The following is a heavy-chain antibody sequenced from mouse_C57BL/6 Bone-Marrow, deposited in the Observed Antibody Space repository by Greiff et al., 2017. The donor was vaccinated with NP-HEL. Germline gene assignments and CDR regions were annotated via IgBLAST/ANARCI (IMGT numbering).Heavy chain of an antibody. CDR1: GYTFTSYW. J-gene: IGHJ4*01. CDR3: ARRDYYGSRRAMDY. CDR2: IYPGSGST. Sequence: VQLQQPGAELVKPGASVKMSCKASGYTFTSYWITWVKQRPGQGLEWIGDIYPGSGSTNYNEKFKSKATLTVDTSSSTAYMQLSSLTSEDSAVYYCARRDYYGSRRAMDYWGQGTLVTVSS. V-gene: IGHV1-55*01. D-gene: IGHD1-1*01.